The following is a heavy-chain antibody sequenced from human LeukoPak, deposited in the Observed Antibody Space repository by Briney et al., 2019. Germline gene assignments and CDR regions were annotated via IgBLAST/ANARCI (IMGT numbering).Heavy chain of an antibody. CDR3: ARGCSRTSCYVLSDWFDP. CDR1: GYTFTGYY. V-gene: IGHV1-2*02. D-gene: IGHD2-2*01. CDR2: INPNSGGT. J-gene: IGHJ5*02. Sequence: ASVKVSCKASGYTFTGYYMHWVRQAPGQGLEWMGWINPNSGGTNYAQKFQGRVTMTRDTSISTAYMELSRLRSDDTAVYYCARGCSRTSCYVLSDWFDPWGQGTLVTVSS.